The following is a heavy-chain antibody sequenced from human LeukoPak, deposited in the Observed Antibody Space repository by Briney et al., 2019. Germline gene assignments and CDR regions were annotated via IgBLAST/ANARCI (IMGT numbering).Heavy chain of an antibody. Sequence: ASVKASCKASGYTFTSYYMHWVRQAPGQGLEWMGIINPSGGSTSYAQKFQGRVTMTRDTSTSTVYMELSSLRSEDTAVYYCARGAEYDFWSGYPDYWGQGTLVTVSS. V-gene: IGHV1-46*01. D-gene: IGHD3-3*01. CDR2: INPSGGST. CDR3: ARGAEYDFWSGYPDY. J-gene: IGHJ4*02. CDR1: GYTFTSYY.